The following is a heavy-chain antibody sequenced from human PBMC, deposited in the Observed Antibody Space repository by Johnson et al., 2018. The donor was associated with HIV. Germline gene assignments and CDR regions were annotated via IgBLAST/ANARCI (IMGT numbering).Heavy chain of an antibody. D-gene: IGHD2-21*02. V-gene: IGHV3-11*01. Sequence: QVQLVESGGGLVKPGGSLRLSCAASGFTFSDYYMSWIRQAPGKGLEWVSYISSSGSTIDYADSVQGRFTISRDNAKNSLYLQMNSLKTEDTAVYFCARVPRKGVTPDAFDMWGQGTMVTVSS. CDR2: ISSSGSTI. CDR1: GFTFSDYY. CDR3: ARVPRKGVTPDAFDM. J-gene: IGHJ3*02.